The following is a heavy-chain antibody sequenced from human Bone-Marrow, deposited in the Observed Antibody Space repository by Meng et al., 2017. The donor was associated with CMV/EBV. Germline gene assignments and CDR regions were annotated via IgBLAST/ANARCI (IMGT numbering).Heavy chain of an antibody. CDR2: ISHTGQTT. CDR3: ARDYEVDVTGPKPRVDV. J-gene: IGHJ6*02. CDR1: GFIFSDCY. D-gene: IGHD3-3*01. Sequence: GGSLRLSCAASGFIFSDCYMSWIRQSPGKGLEWLAYISHTGQTTYHADSVKGRFTISRDNAKNSLYLQMNSLRAEDTAIYYCARDYEVDVTGPKPRVDVWGQGTTVTVSS. V-gene: IGHV3-11*04.